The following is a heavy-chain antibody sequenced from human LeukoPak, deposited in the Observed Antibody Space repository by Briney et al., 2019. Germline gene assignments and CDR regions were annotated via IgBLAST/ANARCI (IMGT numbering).Heavy chain of an antibody. J-gene: IGHJ4*02. V-gene: IGHV4-38-2*02. CDR3: ARDSIEDYDILTGYFDY. D-gene: IGHD3-9*01. Sequence: SETLSLTCAVSGYSISSGYYWGWIRQPPGKGLEWIGSFYHSGSTYYNPSLKSRVTISVDTSKNQFSLKLSSVTAADTAVYYCARDSIEDYDILTGYFDYWGQGTLVTVSS. CDR1: GYSISSGYY. CDR2: FYHSGST.